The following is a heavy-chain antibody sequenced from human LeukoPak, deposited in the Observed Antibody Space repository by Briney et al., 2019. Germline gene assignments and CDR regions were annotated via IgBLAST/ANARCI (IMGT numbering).Heavy chain of an antibody. CDR3: AATVDTATVEKDY. CDR2: ISGSGGST. J-gene: IGHJ4*02. V-gene: IGHV3-23*01. CDR1: GFTFSSYA. D-gene: IGHD5-18*01. Sequence: GGSLRLSCAASGFTFSSYAMSWVRQAPGKGLEWVSAISGSGGSTYYADSVKSRFTISRDNSKNTLYLQMNSLRAEDTAVYYCAATVDTATVEKDYWGQGTLVTVSS.